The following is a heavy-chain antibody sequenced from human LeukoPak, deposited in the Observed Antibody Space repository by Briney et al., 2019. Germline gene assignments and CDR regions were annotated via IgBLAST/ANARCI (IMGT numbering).Heavy chain of an antibody. CDR3: AKGARDIVVVVAAAKPYYFDY. V-gene: IGHV3-48*01. Sequence: GGSLRLSCAASGFTFSSYTMNWVRQAPGKGLEWVSYIGDSSTTIYYADSVQGRFTISRDNAKNSLYLQMNSLRPEDTAVYYCAKGARDIVVVVAAAKPYYFDYWGQGTLVTVSS. D-gene: IGHD2-15*01. CDR1: GFTFSSYT. CDR2: IGDSSTTI. J-gene: IGHJ4*02.